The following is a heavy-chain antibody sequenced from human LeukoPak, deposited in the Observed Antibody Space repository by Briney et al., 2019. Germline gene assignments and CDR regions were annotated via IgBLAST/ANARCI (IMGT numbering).Heavy chain of an antibody. CDR3: ARDSHSSSWYSEFDY. CDR1: GFTFSSYS. J-gene: IGHJ4*02. V-gene: IGHV3-21*01. D-gene: IGHD6-13*01. CDR2: INILSNYI. Sequence: KPGGSLRLSYAASGFTFSSYSMNWVRPAPGKGLEWVSSINILSNYIYYADSVKGRFTISRDNAKNSLYLQMNSLRAEDTAVYYCARDSHSSSWYSEFDYWGQGTLVTVSS.